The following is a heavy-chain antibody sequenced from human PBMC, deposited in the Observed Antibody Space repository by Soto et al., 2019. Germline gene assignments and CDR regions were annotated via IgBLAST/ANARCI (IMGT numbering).Heavy chain of an antibody. Sequence: QVQLVQSGAEVKKPGSSVKVSCKASGGTFSSYAISWVRQAPGQGLEWMGGIIPIFGTANYAQKFQGRVTITADEATSTAYMELSSLRSEDTAVYYGAREGQLVRGPQNAPDYWGQGTLVTVSS. CDR3: AREGQLVRGPQNAPDY. CDR1: GGTFSSYA. V-gene: IGHV1-69*01. D-gene: IGHD6-6*01. J-gene: IGHJ4*02. CDR2: IIPIFGTA.